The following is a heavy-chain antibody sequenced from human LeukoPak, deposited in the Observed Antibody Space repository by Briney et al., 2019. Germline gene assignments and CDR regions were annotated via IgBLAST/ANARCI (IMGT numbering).Heavy chain of an antibody. J-gene: IGHJ4*02. Sequence: GGSLRLSXAASGFTFSDYYMSWIRQAPGKGLEWVSYISSSGSTIYYADSVKGRFTISRDNAKNSLYLQMNSLRAEDTAVYYCARFSLYDYVWGSHRQTFAFDYWGQGTLVTVSS. CDR3: ARFSLYDYVWGSHRQTFAFDY. CDR2: ISSSGSTI. V-gene: IGHV3-11*01. CDR1: GFTFSDYY. D-gene: IGHD3-16*02.